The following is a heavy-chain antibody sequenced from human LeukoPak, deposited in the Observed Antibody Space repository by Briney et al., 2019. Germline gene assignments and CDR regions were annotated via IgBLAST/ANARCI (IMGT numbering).Heavy chain of an antibody. J-gene: IGHJ4*02. CDR1: GFTFSSYA. CDR2: ISGSGGST. V-gene: IGHV3-23*01. Sequence: PGGSLRLSCAASGFTFSSYAMSWVRQAPGKGLEWVSAISGSGGSTYYADSVKGRFTISRDNSKNTLYLQMNSLRAEDTAVYYCARYTYDSRLYFFDYWGQGTLVTVSS. D-gene: IGHD3-22*01. CDR3: ARYTYDSRLYFFDY.